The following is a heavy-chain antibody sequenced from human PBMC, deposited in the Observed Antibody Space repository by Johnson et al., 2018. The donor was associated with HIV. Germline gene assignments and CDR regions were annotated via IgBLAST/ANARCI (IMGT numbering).Heavy chain of an antibody. D-gene: IGHD6-13*01. J-gene: IGHJ3*02. Sequence: QEQLVESGGGVVQPGRSLRLSCVASGFNFSSYGMHWVRQAPGKGLEWVAVIWYDGSNKYYAESVKGRFTISRDNSKNTLYLQMNILGVEDTAVDYCSRGRIATTAMRGGAVDMWGQGTMLIVSS. CDR2: IWYDGSNK. V-gene: IGHV3-33*01. CDR3: SRGRIATTAMRGGAVDM. CDR1: GFNFSSYG.